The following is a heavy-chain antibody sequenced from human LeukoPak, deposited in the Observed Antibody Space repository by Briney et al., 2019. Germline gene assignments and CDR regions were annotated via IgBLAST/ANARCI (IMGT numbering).Heavy chain of an antibody. CDR3: ARTETHYGSGSYYNS. D-gene: IGHD3-10*01. CDR2: IYPGDSDT. Sequence: GESLKISCKGSGYSFTSYWIGWVRQMPGKGLEWMGIIYPGDSDTRYSPSFQGQVTISADKSISTAYLQWSSLKASDTAMYYCARTETHYGSGSYYNSWGQGTLVTVSS. J-gene: IGHJ4*02. V-gene: IGHV5-51*01. CDR1: GYSFTSYW.